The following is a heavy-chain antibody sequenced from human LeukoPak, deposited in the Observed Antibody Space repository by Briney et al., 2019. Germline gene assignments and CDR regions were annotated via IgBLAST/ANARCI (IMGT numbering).Heavy chain of an antibody. D-gene: IGHD3-22*01. CDR3: AKGADYYDSSGYWYSN. Sequence: GGSLRLSCAASGFTFSSYAMSWVRQAPGKGLEWVSAISGSGGSTYYADSVKGRFTISRDNSKNTLYLQMNSLRAEDTAVYYCAKGADYYDSSGYWYSNWGQGTLVTVSS. CDR1: GFTFSSYA. V-gene: IGHV3-23*01. J-gene: IGHJ4*02. CDR2: ISGSGGST.